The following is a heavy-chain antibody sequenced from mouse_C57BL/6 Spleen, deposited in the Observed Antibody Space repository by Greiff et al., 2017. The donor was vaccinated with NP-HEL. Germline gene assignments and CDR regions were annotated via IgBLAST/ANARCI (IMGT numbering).Heavy chain of an antibody. CDR1: GFNIKDDY. CDR2: IDPENGDT. J-gene: IGHJ2*01. D-gene: IGHD1-1*01. Sequence: VQLQQSGAELVRPGASVKLSCTASGFNIKDDYMHWVKQRPEQGLEWIGWIDPENGDTEYASKFQGKATITADTSSNTAYLQLSSLTSEDTAVYYCTTTTGDYWGQGTTLTVSS. CDR3: TTTTGDY. V-gene: IGHV14-4*01.